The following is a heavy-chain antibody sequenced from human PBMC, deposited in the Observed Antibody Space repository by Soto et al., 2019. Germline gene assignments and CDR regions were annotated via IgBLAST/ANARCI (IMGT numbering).Heavy chain of an antibody. CDR2: ISSSGSTI. D-gene: IGHD1-26*01. Sequence: GGSLRLSCAASGFTFSDYYMSWIRQAPGKGLEWVSYISSSGSTIYYADSVEGRFTISRDNAKNSLYLQMNSLRAEDTAVYYCARDSAVGATYYYYGMDVWGQGTTVTVSS. V-gene: IGHV3-11*01. CDR1: GFTFSDYY. J-gene: IGHJ6*02. CDR3: ARDSAVGATYYYYGMDV.